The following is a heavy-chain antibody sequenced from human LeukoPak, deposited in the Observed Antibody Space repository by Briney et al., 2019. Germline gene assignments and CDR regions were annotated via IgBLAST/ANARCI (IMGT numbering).Heavy chain of an antibody. CDR1: GFIFSASA. D-gene: IGHD6-13*01. Sequence: GGSLRLSCAASGFIFSASAIHWVRRASGKGLEWVGRVRTKVNSYASEHAASVKGRFDIFRDDSKNMAYLQMNSLRAEDTAVYYCAKVNSIAAAGCDFDYWGQGTLVTVSS. J-gene: IGHJ4*02. CDR2: VRTKVNSYAS. CDR3: AKVNSIAAAGCDFDY. V-gene: IGHV3-73*01.